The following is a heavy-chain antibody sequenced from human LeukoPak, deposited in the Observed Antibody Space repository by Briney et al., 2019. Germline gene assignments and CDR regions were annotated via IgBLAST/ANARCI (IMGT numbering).Heavy chain of an antibody. CDR1: GGSISSGSYY. CDR3: ARVGSSGYYDGDFDY. Sequence: SQTLSLTCTVSGGSISSGSYYWSWIRQPAGKGLEWIGRIYTSGSTNYNPSLKSRVTISVDTSKNQFSLKLSSVTAAGTAVYYCARVGSSGYYDGDFDYWGQGTLVTVSS. J-gene: IGHJ4*02. CDR2: IYTSGST. D-gene: IGHD3-22*01. V-gene: IGHV4-61*02.